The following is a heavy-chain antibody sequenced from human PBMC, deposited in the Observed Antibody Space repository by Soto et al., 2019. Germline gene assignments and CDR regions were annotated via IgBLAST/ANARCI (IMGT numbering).Heavy chain of an antibody. V-gene: IGHV6-1*01. CDR2: TYYRSKWYN. CDR3: ARRYSSSWPYYFDY. D-gene: IGHD6-13*01. Sequence: PSQTLSLTCAISGDSVSSNSAAWNWIRQSPSRSLEWLGRTYYRSKWYNDYTVSVKSRVTINPDTSKNQFSLKLNSVTAADTAVYYCARRYSSSWPYYFDYWGQGTLVTVSS. J-gene: IGHJ4*02. CDR1: GDSVSSNSAA.